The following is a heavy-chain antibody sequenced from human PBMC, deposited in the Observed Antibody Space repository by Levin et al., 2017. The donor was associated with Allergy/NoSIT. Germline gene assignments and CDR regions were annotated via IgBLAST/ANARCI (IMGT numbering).Heavy chain of an antibody. V-gene: IGHV3-13*01. J-gene: IGHJ3*01. CDR2: IGFAGDT. D-gene: IGHD4-17*01. CDR1: GFTFSRYD. Sequence: GGSLRLSCTASGFTFSRYDMHWVRQVTGKGLEWVSSIGFAGDTYYPDSVKGRFIISRENGNNCLYLQMNSLSAGDSAVYFCARDRAGYGDPHDAFDVWGRGTVVTVSS. CDR3: ARDRAGYGDPHDAFDV.